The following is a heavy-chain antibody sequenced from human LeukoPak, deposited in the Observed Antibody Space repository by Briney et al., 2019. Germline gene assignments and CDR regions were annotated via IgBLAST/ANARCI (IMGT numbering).Heavy chain of an antibody. D-gene: IGHD2-2*01. CDR2: IYHSGST. V-gene: IGHV4-38-2*01. CDR3: ARPTNYQPPRCYFDL. J-gene: IGHJ2*01. CDR1: GYSISSGYY. Sequence: SETLSLTCAVSGYSISSGYYWGWIRQPPGKGLEWIGSIYHSGSTQYNPSLKSRVTISVDTSKNQFSLKLRSVTAADTAVYYCARPTNYQPPRCYFDLWGRGTLVTVSS.